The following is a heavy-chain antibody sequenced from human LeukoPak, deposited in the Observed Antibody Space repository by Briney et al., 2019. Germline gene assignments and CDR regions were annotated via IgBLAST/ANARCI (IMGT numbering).Heavy chain of an antibody. CDR3: ARDKITFGGVTINWFDP. D-gene: IGHD3-16*01. CDR1: GFTFSSYE. V-gene: IGHV3-48*03. Sequence: GGSLRLSCAASGFTFSSYEMNWVRQAPGKGLEWVSYISSSGSTIYYADSVKGRFTISRDYAKNSLYLQMNSLRAEDTAVYYCARDKITFGGVTINWFDPWGQGTLVTVSS. J-gene: IGHJ5*02. CDR2: ISSSGSTI.